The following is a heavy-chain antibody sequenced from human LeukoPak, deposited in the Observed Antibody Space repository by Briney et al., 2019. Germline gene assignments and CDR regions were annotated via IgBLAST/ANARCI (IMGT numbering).Heavy chain of an antibody. Sequence: GGSLRLSCAASGYTFSTYAMSWVRQAPGKGLEWVSSISGTGENTDYAGSVKGRFTISRDNSQNTLYLQMNTLRAEDTAVYYCAKVRSSRLIRHYFDYWGQGILVTVSS. CDR3: AKVRSSRLIRHYFDY. V-gene: IGHV3-23*01. J-gene: IGHJ4*02. D-gene: IGHD6-13*01. CDR2: ISGTGENT. CDR1: GYTFSTYA.